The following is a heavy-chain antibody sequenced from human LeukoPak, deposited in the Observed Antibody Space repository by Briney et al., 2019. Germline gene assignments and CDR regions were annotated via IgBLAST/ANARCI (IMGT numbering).Heavy chain of an antibody. CDR3: ARDQSIEPIVVVPAAVDYYYYYYMDV. Sequence: KAGGSLRLSCAASGFTFSSYSMNWVRQAPGKGLEWVSSISSSSSYIYYADSVKGRFTISRDNAKNSLYLQMNSLRAEDTAVYYCARDQSIEPIVVVPAAVDYYYYYYMDVWGKGTTVTVSS. J-gene: IGHJ6*03. D-gene: IGHD2-2*01. CDR2: ISSSSSYI. V-gene: IGHV3-21*01. CDR1: GFTFSSYS.